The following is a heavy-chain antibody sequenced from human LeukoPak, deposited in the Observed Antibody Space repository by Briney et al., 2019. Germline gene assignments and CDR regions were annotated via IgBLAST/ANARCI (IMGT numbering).Heavy chain of an antibody. J-gene: IGHJ4*02. CDR2: IHYSGTT. Sequence: SETLSLTCTVSGGSISRSRYYWGWIRQPPGKGLEWIGSIHYSGTTYYNPSLKSRVTIFVDTSKNQFSLKLSSVTAADTAVYYCARTYSNSWERFHYWGQGTLVIVSS. V-gene: IGHV4-39*01. CDR3: ARTYSNSWERFHY. D-gene: IGHD6-13*01. CDR1: GGSISRSRYY.